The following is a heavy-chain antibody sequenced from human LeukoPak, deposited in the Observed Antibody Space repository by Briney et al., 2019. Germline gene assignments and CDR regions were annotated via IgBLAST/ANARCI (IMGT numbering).Heavy chain of an antibody. J-gene: IGHJ4*02. CDR2: IYYSGST. Sequence: PSETLSLTCAVYGGSFSGYYWSWIRQPPGKGLEWIGYIYYSGSTNYNPSLKSRVTISVDTSKNQFSLKLSSVTAADTAVYYCARVGKDYFTTRDETRPYLDYWGQGTLVTVSS. D-gene: IGHD4-11*01. CDR3: ARVGKDYFTTRDETRPYLDY. CDR1: GGSFSGYY. V-gene: IGHV4-59*01.